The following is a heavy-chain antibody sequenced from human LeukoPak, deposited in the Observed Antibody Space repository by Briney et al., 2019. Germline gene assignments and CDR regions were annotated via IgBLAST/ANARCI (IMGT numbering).Heavy chain of an antibody. Sequence: ASVKVSCKASGYTFTTYYVHWIRQAPGQGLEWMGIINPSGGSTTYAQKFQGRVTMTRDTSTSTVYVELSSLRSEDTAVFYCLIRDMDVWGQGTTVTVSS. CDR3: LIRDMDV. D-gene: IGHD3-16*01. J-gene: IGHJ6*02. CDR1: GYTFTTYY. V-gene: IGHV1-46*01. CDR2: INPSGGST.